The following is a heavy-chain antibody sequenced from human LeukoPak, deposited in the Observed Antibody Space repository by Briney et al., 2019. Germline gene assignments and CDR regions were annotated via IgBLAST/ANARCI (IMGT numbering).Heavy chain of an antibody. D-gene: IGHD3-3*01. V-gene: IGHV3-23*01. CDR1: GFTFSSYA. CDR3: AKADLYYDFWSGYPDY. CDR2: ISGSGGST. J-gene: IGHJ4*02. Sequence: AGGSLRLSCAASGFTFSSYAMSWVRQAPGKGLEWVSAISGSGGSTYYADSVKGRFTISRDNSKNTLYLQMNSLRAEDTAVYYCAKADLYYDFWSGYPDYWGQGTLVTVSS.